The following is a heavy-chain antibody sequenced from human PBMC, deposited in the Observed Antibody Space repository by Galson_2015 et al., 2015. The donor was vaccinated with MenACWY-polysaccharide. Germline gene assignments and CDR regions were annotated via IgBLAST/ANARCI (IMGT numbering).Heavy chain of an antibody. J-gene: IGHJ4*02. CDR3: TRDRPIDY. CDR2: IRCKASGETT. CDR1: GFIFSTYS. Sequence: ALRLSCAASGFIFSTYSMTWVRQAPGKGLEWVGFIRCKASGETTGYAASVKARFTISRDDSKSTAYLQMNSLQTEDTGIYYCTRDRPIDYWGQGTLVTVSS. V-gene: IGHV3-49*04.